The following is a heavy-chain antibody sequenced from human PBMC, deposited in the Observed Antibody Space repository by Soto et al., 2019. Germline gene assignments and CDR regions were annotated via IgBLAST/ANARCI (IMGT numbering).Heavy chain of an antibody. CDR2: IYYSGST. D-gene: IGHD5-18*01. Sequence: QVQLQESGPGLVKPSQTLSLTCTVSGGSISSGGYYWSWIRQHPGMGLEWIGYIYYSGSTYYNPSLKSRVTISVDTSKNQFSLKLSSVTAADTAVYYCARGRTAMAVFDYWGQGTLVTVSS. CDR1: GGSISSGGYY. V-gene: IGHV4-31*03. CDR3: ARGRTAMAVFDY. J-gene: IGHJ4*02.